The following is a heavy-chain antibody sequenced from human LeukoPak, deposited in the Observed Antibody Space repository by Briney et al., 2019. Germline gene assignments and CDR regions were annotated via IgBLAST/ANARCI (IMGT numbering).Heavy chain of an antibody. J-gene: IGHJ4*02. CDR1: GFTLSNFA. V-gene: IGHV3-13*01. CDR3: ARQMTPHGNFDY. Sequence: PGGSLRLSCAASGFTLSNFAMHWVRQATGKGLEWVSAIGTAGDTFYPGSVKGRFTISRENAKNSLYLQVNNLRAEDTAVYYCARQMTPHGNFDYWGQGTLVTVSS. CDR2: IGTAGDT. D-gene: IGHD1-26*01.